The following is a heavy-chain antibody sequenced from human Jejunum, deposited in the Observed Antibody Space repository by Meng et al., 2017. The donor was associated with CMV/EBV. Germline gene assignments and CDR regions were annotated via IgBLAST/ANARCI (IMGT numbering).Heavy chain of an antibody. CDR1: SSYS. CDR2: ISSSSSYI. CDR3: ARDWAAGGIEMATIFRDY. J-gene: IGHJ4*02. V-gene: IGHV3-21*01. D-gene: IGHD5-24*01. Sequence: SSYSMNWVRQAPGKGLEWVSSISSSSSYIYYADSVKGRFTISRDNAKNSLYLQMNSLRAEDTAVYYCARDWAAGGIEMATIFRDYWGQGTLVTVSS.